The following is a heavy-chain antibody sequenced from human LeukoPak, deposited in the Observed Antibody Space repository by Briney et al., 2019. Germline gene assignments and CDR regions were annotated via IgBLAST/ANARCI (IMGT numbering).Heavy chain of an antibody. CDR2: IYYSGST. CDR1: GGSINPYY. D-gene: IGHD6-19*01. V-gene: IGHV4-59*01. J-gene: IGHJ4*02. CDR3: ARDLKIGGNSGWYSFDY. Sequence: SETLSLTCTASGGSINPYYWSWIRQPPGKGLEWIGYIYYSGSTNYNPSLKSRVTMSVDTSKNQFSLKLTSVTAADTAVYYCARDLKIGGNSGWYSFDYWGQGTLVTVSS.